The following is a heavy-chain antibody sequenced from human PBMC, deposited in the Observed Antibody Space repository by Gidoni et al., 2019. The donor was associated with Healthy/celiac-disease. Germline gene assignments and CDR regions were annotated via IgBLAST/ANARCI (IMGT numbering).Heavy chain of an antibody. J-gene: IGHJ3*02. CDR3: AKDAIFGIAAQGAFDI. CDR2: ISWNSGSI. V-gene: IGHV3-9*01. Sequence: EVQLVESGGGLVQPGRSLRLSCAASGFTFDDYAMHWVRQAPGKGLGWVSGISWNSGSIGYADSVKGRFTISRDNAKNSLYLQMNSLRAEDTALYYCAKDAIFGIAAQGAFDIWGQGTMVTVSS. D-gene: IGHD6-13*01. CDR1: GFTFDDYA.